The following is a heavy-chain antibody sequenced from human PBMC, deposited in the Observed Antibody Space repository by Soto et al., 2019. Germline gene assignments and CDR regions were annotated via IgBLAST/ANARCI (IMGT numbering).Heavy chain of an antibody. J-gene: IGHJ4*01. CDR1: GFRFSSYA. D-gene: IGHD6-19*01. CDR2: ISGSGHLT. CDR3: AKYSGWYDTFDY. V-gene: IGHV3-23*01. Sequence: EVQLLESGGGLVQPGGSLRLSCAASGFRFSSYAMSWVRQAPGKGLEWVSTISGSGHLTYYADSVKGRFTISRDNSKNTLSLQINSLRAEDTAVYYCAKYSGWYDTFDYWGHGTLVTVSS.